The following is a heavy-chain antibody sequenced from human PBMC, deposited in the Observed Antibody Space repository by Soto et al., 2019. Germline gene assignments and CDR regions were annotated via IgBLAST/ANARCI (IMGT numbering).Heavy chain of an antibody. Sequence: QVQLVQSGAEVKKPGASVRVSCKASGYSFTDYHIHWVRQAPGQGLEWLGRINPKSGGTSTAQKFQGWVTMTRDRSISTVYMELRSLRSDDTAVYYCARVVPGAEAWFGPWGQGTLVTVSS. J-gene: IGHJ5*02. CDR2: INPKSGGT. V-gene: IGHV1-2*04. D-gene: IGHD2-2*01. CDR1: GYSFTDYH. CDR3: ARVVPGAEAWFGP.